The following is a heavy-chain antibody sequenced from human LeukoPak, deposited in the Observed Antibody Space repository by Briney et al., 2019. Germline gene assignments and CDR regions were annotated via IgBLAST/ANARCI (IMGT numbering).Heavy chain of an antibody. D-gene: IGHD3-22*01. V-gene: IGHV4-61*01. J-gene: IGHJ4*02. CDR3: ARAREYYDSSGYYFLDY. Sequence: SETLSLTCTVSGGSVSSGSYYWSWIRQPPGKGLEWIGYIYYSGSTNYNPSLKSRVTISVDTSKNQFSLKLSSVTAADTAVYYCARAREYYDSSGYYFLDYWGQGTLVTVSS. CDR2: IYYSGST. CDR1: GGSVSSGSYY.